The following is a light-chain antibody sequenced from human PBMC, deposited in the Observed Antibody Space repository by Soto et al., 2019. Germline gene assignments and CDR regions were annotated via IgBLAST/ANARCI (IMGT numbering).Light chain of an antibody. Sequence: SSELTQPPSVSVAPGKTARITCGGNNIGSKSVHWYQQKPGQAPVLVIYYDSDRPSGIPERFSGSNSGNTATLTISRVEAGDAADYYCQLWDSSSDHVVFGGGTKLTVL. CDR3: QLWDSSSDHVV. J-gene: IGLJ2*01. CDR1: NIGSKS. CDR2: YDS. V-gene: IGLV3-21*04.